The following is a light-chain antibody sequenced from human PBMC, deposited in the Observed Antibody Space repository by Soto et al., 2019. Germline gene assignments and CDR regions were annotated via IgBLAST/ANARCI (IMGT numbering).Light chain of an antibody. CDR3: QQYKTYSPT. Sequence: DIQVTQSPSALSASVGDRVTITCRASQSVGNWLAWYQRRPGKAPKLLIYMASTLEVGVPSRFSGSASGTEFTLTISSLQPDDSATYYCQQYKTYSPTFGQGTKVEI. J-gene: IGKJ1*01. CDR1: QSVGNW. CDR2: MAS. V-gene: IGKV1-5*03.